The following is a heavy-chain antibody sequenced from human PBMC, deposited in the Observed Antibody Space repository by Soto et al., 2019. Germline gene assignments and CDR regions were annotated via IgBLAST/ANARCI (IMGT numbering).Heavy chain of an antibody. J-gene: IGHJ4*02. CDR2: ISSSGSTA. V-gene: IGHV3-48*03. CDR1: GFTFSRFE. D-gene: IGHD3-10*01. Sequence: GGSLRLSCAASGFTFSRFELHWARQAPGKGLEWISYISSSGSTAYYASSVEGRFTISRDNANNSVYLQMDSLRAEDTALYYCTRAAWFPYMSFYWGQGALVTVSS. CDR3: TRAAWFPYMSFY.